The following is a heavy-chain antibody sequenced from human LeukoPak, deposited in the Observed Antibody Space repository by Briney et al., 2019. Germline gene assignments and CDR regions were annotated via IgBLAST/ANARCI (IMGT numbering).Heavy chain of an antibody. J-gene: IGHJ5*02. CDR3: AKFCSGGGCYHNWFDP. V-gene: IGHV1-18*01. Sequence: ASVKVSCKASGYTFTSFGILWVRQAPGQGLEWMGWISAYNGNTNYAQKLQDRVTMTTDTSTNTAYMELRSLRSDDTAVYYCAKFCSGGGCYHNWFDPWGQGTLVTVSS. CDR1: GYTFTSFG. CDR2: ISAYNGNT. D-gene: IGHD2-15*01.